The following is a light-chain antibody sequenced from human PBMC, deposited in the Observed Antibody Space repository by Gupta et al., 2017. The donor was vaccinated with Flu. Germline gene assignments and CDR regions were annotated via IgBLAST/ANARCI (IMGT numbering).Light chain of an antibody. CDR2: GNK. V-gene: IGLV1-40*01. CDR3: QSYDSSLNVYV. Sequence: GQRVTISCTGSSSNVGAGSSVQWYQQLPGTAPKLLIYGNKNRPSGVPGRFSGSKSGTSASLAIAGLQAEDEAVYYCQSYDSSLNVYVFGLGTTVTVL. J-gene: IGLJ1*01. CDR1: SSNVGAGSS.